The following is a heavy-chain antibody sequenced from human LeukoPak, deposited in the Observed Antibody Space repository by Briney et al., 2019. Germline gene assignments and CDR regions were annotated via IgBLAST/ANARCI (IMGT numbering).Heavy chain of an antibody. CDR3: ARDLEVTTTLDY. CDR1: GFTFRSYW. V-gene: IGHV3-74*01. D-gene: IGHD4-17*01. Sequence: GGSLRLSCAASGFTFRSYWMHWVRQAPGKGLVWVSRIKTDGRSTSYADSVKGRFAVSRDNAKNTLYLQMNSLRVEDTAVYYCARDLEVTTTLDYWGQGTLVTVSS. J-gene: IGHJ4*02. CDR2: IKTDGRST.